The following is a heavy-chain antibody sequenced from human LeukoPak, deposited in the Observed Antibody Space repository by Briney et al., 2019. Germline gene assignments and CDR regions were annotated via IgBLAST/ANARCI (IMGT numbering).Heavy chain of an antibody. V-gene: IGHV4-59*12. CDR3: ARDRRPYSSGYYWVYFDY. CDR2: IYYSGST. D-gene: IGHD3-22*01. J-gene: IGHJ4*02. Sequence: SETLSLTCTVSGGSISSYYWSWIRQPPGKGLEWIGYIYYSGSTNYNPSLKSRVTISVDRSKNQFSLKLSSVTAADTAVYYCARDRRPYSSGYYWVYFDYWGQGTLVTVSS. CDR1: GGSISSYY.